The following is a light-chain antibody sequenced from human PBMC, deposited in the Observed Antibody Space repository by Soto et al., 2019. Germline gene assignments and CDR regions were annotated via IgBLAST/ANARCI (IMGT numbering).Light chain of an antibody. CDR1: QSISSN. CDR2: GAS. Sequence: EIVMTQSPATLSVSPGERATLSCRASQSISSNLAWYQQKPGQAPRLLIYGASTRATGIPVRFSGSGSGTEFTLTLSSLPSEDFAVYYCQQYNRWPQTFGQGTKVEIQ. V-gene: IGKV3-15*01. J-gene: IGKJ1*01. CDR3: QQYNRWPQT.